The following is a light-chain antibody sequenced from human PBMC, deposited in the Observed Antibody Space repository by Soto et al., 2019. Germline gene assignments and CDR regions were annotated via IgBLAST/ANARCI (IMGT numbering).Light chain of an antibody. V-gene: IGKV3-15*01. CDR2: GAS. CDR3: QQYNKWPPWT. CDR1: QSVSTN. J-gene: IGKJ1*01. Sequence: EILMTQSPATLSVSPGERVTLSCRASQSVSTNLAWYQQTPGQAPRLLIYGASTRATGIPARFSGSGSGTEFTLTISSLQSEDFAVYYCQQYNKWPPWTFGQGTKVDIK.